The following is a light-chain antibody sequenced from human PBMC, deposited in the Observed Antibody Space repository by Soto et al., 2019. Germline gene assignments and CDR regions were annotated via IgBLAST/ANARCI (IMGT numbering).Light chain of an antibody. J-gene: IGKJ1*01. Sequence: DIHITQSTSSLSASVGDSVTITCQASQDISNYLNWYQQIPGKAPKLLIYASSNLHTGVPSRFSGSASGTDFTLTISSLQPEDSATYYCQQTYSNPRTFGQGTKVDIK. CDR1: QDISNY. V-gene: IGKV1-39*01. CDR2: ASS. CDR3: QQTYSNPRT.